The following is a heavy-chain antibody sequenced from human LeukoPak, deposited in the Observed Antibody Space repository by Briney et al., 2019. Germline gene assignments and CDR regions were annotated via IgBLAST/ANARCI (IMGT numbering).Heavy chain of an antibody. Sequence: SETLSLTCTVSGGSISSYYWSWIRQPPGKGLEWIGYIYYSGSTNYNPSLKSRVTISVDTSKNQFSLKLSSVTAADTAVYYCARDHGSSNWYYYWGQGTLVTVAS. CDR3: ARDHGSSNWYYY. CDR2: IYYSGST. CDR1: GGSISSYY. V-gene: IGHV4-59*01. J-gene: IGHJ4*02. D-gene: IGHD6-13*01.